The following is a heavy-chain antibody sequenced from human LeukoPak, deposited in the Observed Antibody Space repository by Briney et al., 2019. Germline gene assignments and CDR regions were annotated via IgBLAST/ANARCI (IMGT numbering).Heavy chain of an antibody. D-gene: IGHD1-26*01. CDR1: GFTFSNYA. V-gene: IGHV3-23*01. CDR3: AKDRGGNYLFYLDY. J-gene: IGHJ4*02. CDR2: ISGSGGST. Sequence: GGSLRLSCAAAGFTFSNYAMTWVRQAPGKGLEWVSGISGSGGSTYYADSVKGRFTISRDNSKNTLYLQMNSLRAEDTAVYYCAKDRGGNYLFYLDYWGQGTLVTVSS.